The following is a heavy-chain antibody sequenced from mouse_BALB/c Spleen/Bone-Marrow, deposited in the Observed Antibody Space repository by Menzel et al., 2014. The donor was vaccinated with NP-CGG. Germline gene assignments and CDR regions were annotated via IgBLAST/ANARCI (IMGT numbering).Heavy chain of an antibody. CDR2: IAPGSGST. D-gene: IGHD2-10*02. CDR3: ARGYGNSAWFAY. J-gene: IGHJ3*01. CDR1: GYTFTSYW. V-gene: IGHV1S41*01. Sequence: DWVKPGASVKLSCKASGYTFTSYWINWIKQRPGQGLEWIGRIAPGSGSTYYNEMFKGKATLTVDTSSSTAYIQLSSLSSEDSAVYFCARGYGNSAWFAYWGQGTLVTVSA.